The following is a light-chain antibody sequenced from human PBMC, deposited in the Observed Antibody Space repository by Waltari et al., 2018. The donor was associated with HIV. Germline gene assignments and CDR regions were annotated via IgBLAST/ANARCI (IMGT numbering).Light chain of an antibody. CDR3: QQYDNSPFT. V-gene: IGKV3-20*01. J-gene: IGKJ3*01. CDR2: AAS. Sequence: EIVLTQSPGTLSLSPGERATLSCRASQSVSSTSLAWYHQRPGQAPRLLIYAASSRATCIPDRFSGSGSGTDFTLTISRLEPEDFPVYYCQQYDNSPFTFGPGTRVDIK. CDR1: QSVSSTS.